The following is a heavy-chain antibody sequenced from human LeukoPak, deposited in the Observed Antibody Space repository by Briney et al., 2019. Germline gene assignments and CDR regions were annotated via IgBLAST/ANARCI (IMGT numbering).Heavy chain of an antibody. D-gene: IGHD3-10*01. CDR1: GGSFSGYY. J-gene: IGHJ5*02. V-gene: IGHV4-34*01. CDR3: ARGRSQYYGSGSYYNQQRHNWFDP. CDR2: INHSGST. Sequence: SETLSLTCAVYGGSFSGYYWSWIRQPPGKGLEWIGEINHSGSTSYNPSLKSRVTISVDTSKNQFSLKLSSVTAADTAVYYCARGRSQYYGSGSYYNQQRHNWFDPWGQGTLVTVSS.